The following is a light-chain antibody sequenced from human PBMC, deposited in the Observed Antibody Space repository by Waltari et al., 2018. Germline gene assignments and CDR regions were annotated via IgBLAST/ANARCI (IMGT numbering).Light chain of an antibody. Sequence: QSALTQPRSVSGSPGQSVTISCTGTSRDVGGSDYFSWYQQYPGQAPQLLIYDVTKRPSGVPDRFSGSKSDNTASLTISGLQAEDEADYYCCSYAGSYTYVFGSGTKVTVL. J-gene: IGLJ1*01. CDR3: CSYAGSYTYV. V-gene: IGLV2-11*01. CDR2: DVT. CDR1: SRDVGGSDY.